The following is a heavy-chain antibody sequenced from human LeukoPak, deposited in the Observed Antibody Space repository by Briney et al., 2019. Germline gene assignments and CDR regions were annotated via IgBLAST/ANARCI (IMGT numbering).Heavy chain of an antibody. V-gene: IGHV3-23*01. CDR1: GFTFSSYA. J-gene: IGHJ4*02. Sequence: GGSLRLSCAASGFTFSSYAMSWVRQAPGKGLEWVSAISGSGGSTYYADSVKGRFTISRDNSKSTLFLQMNSLRAEDTAVHYCAKDPRVGSRVATPCHWGQGTLVTVSS. CDR2: ISGSGGST. CDR3: AKDPRVGSRVATPCH. D-gene: IGHD5-24*01.